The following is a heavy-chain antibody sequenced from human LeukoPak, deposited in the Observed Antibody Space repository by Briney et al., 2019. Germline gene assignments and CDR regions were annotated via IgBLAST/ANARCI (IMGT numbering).Heavy chain of an antibody. D-gene: IGHD3-16*01. CDR1: GFTFSSYA. J-gene: IGHJ5*02. CDR2: ISYDGSNK. CDR3: AKGDKMLTWRRTYNRFDP. Sequence: GRSLRLSCAASGFTFSSYAMHWVRQAPGKGLGWVAVISYDGSNKYYADSVKGGFTISRDNSKNTLYLQMNSLRAEDTAVYFCAKGDKMLTWRRTYNRFDPWGQGTLVTVSS. V-gene: IGHV3-30*04.